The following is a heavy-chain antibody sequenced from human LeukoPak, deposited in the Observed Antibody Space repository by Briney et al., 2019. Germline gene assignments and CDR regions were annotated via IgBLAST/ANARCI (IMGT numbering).Heavy chain of an antibody. CDR1: GFTFSSYS. CDR3: AKDLRAVANSYDFDS. Sequence: PGGSLRLSCAASGFTFSSYSMNWIRQAPGKGLEWVSTIRGTDDGTFYADSVKGRFTISRDNSKNMLYLQLNSLGAEDTAVYYCAKDLRAVANSYDFDSWGQGTLVTVSS. D-gene: IGHD6-19*01. CDR2: IRGTDDGT. J-gene: IGHJ4*02. V-gene: IGHV3-23*01.